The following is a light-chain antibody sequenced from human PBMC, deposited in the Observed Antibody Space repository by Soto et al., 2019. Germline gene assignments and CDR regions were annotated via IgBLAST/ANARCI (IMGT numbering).Light chain of an antibody. CDR2: DTS. CDR1: QSISSY. V-gene: IGKV1-33*01. J-gene: IGKJ5*01. CDR3: QQYDNLLFT. Sequence: IRMTQSPSSLSASTGDRVTITCRASQSISSYLNWYQQKPGQAPKLLIYDTSSLQTGVPSRFSGSGSGTDFRFTISSLQPEDTATYYCQQYDNLLFTFGQGTRLEIK.